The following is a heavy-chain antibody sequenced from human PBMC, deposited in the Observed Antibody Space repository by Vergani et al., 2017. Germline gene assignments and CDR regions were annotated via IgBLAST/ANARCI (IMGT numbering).Heavy chain of an antibody. J-gene: IGHJ6*02. CDR1: GGTFSSYA. V-gene: IGHV1-69*18. Sequence: QVQLVQSGAEVKKPGSSVKVSCKASGGTFSSYAISWVRQAPGQGLEWMGRIIPIFGTANYAQKFQGRVTITADESTSTAYMELSSLRSEDTAVYYCAVSGFQTRYYYYYGMDVWGQGTTVTVS. CDR2: IIPIFGTA. D-gene: IGHD3-3*01. CDR3: AVSGFQTRYYYYYGMDV.